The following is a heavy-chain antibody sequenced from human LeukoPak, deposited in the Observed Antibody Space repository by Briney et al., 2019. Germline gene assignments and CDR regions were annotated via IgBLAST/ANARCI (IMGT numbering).Heavy chain of an antibody. V-gene: IGHV3-74*01. CDR2: IKSDGITI. CDR1: GFTFSSYG. J-gene: IGHJ4*02. CDR3: LRDLNWSLDQ. Sequence: GRSLRLSCAASGFTFSSYGMHWVRQAPGKGLVWVSRIKSDGITITYADSVKGRFTISRDNAKNTLYLQMNSLRAEDTAVYYCLRDLNWSLDQWGQGTLVTVSS. D-gene: IGHD1-20*01.